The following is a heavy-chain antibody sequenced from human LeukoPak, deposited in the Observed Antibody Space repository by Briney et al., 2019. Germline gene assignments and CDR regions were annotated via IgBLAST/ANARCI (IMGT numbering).Heavy chain of an antibody. J-gene: IGHJ6*03. CDR1: GGSFSTYYW. CDR2: INSDGSSI. Sequence: PSETLSLTCAVYGGSFSTYYWMHWVRQAPGQGLVWLSRINSDGSSISYADSVKGRFTISRDNAKNTLYLQMNNLRAEDTAVYYCGRGGYGNYYMDVWGKGTTVTISS. CDR3: GRGGYGNYYMDV. V-gene: IGHV3-74*01. D-gene: IGHD5-12*01.